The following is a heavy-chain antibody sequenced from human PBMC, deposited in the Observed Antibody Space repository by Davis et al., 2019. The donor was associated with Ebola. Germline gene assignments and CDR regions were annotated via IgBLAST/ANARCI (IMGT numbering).Heavy chain of an antibody. Sequence: AASVKVSCKASGYTFTGYYMHWVRQAPGQGLEWMGRINPNSGGTNYAQKFQGRVTMTRDTSISTAYMELSRLRSDDTAVYYCASFRTGYSSGYYYWGLDYWGQGTLVTVSS. J-gene: IGHJ4*02. CDR3: ASFRTGYSSGYYYWGLDY. CDR2: INPNSGGT. D-gene: IGHD3-22*01. CDR1: GYTFTGYY. V-gene: IGHV1-2*06.